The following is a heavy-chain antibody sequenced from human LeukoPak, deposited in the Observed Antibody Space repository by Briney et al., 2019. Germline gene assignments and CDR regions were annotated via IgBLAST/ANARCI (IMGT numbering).Heavy chain of an antibody. J-gene: IGHJ4*02. CDR2: INSDGSST. V-gene: IGHV3-74*01. Sequence: GGSLRLSCAASGFTFSSSWMHWVRQAPGKGLVWVSRINSDGSSTIHADSVKGRFAISRDNAKNTLYLQMNSLRAEDTAVYYCARGVRGSYSIDYWGQGTLVTVSS. D-gene: IGHD1-26*01. CDR3: ARGVRGSYSIDY. CDR1: GFTFSSSW.